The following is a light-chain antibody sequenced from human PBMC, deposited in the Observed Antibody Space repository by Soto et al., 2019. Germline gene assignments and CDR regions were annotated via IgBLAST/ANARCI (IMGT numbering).Light chain of an antibody. J-gene: IGKJ1*01. CDR1: RNIITN. Sequence: EIVMTQSPGTLSASPGERVTLSCRANRNIITNLAWYQQKPGQAPRLLIFFASTRATGVPDRFSGSGSGTEYTLTISSQQSADFGGSKCEQYYACPRGSFGRGTKVDIK. V-gene: IGKV3-15*01. CDR2: FAS. CDR3: EQYYACPRGS.